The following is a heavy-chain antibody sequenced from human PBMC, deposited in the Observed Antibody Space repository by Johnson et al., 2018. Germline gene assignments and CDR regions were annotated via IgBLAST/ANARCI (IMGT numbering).Heavy chain of an antibody. D-gene: IGHD2-15*01. J-gene: IGHJ2*01. CDR1: GFTVSSNY. CDR3: ARLGYWSGGSWYICWYFDL. V-gene: IGHV3-53*01. Sequence: EVQLVESGGGLIQPGGSLRLSCAASGFTVSSNYMSWVRQAPGKGLEWVSVIYSGGSTYYADSVKGRFTISRDNSKNTLYLQMNSLRAEDGAGYYCARLGYWSGGSWYICWYFDLWGRGTLVTVSS. CDR2: IYSGGST.